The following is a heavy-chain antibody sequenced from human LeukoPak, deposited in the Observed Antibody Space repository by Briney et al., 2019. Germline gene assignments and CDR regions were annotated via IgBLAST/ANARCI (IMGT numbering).Heavy chain of an antibody. CDR1: GFTFSSHA. CDR3: ARWGPTGTTDYYYCGLDV. D-gene: IGHD1-1*01. J-gene: IGHJ6*02. CDR2: ISGSGGST. Sequence: PGGSLTLSCAASGFTFSSHAMSWVRQAPGKGLECVSGISGSGGSTYYADSVKGRFTVSRDNSKNMLYLQMNSLRAEDTAVYYCARWGPTGTTDYYYCGLDVWGQGTTVTVSS. V-gene: IGHV3-23*01.